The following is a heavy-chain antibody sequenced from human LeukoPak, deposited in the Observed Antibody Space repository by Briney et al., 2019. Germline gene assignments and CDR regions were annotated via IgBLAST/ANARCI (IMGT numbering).Heavy chain of an antibody. D-gene: IGHD6-13*01. J-gene: IGHJ5*02. CDR1: GGSISSGDYY. CDR3: ARVTYSSSWYGYWFDP. CDR2: IYYSGST. Sequence: PSETLSLTCTVSGGSISSGDYYWSWIRQPPGKGLEWIGYIYYSGSTYYNPSLKSRVTISVDTSKNQFSLKLSSVTAADTAVYYCARVTYSSSWYGYWFDPWGQGTLVTVSS. V-gene: IGHV4-30-4*08.